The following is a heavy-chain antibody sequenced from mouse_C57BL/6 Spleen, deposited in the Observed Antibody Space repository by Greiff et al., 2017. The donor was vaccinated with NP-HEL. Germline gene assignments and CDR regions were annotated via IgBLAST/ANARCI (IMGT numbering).Heavy chain of an antibody. V-gene: IGHV5-17*01. D-gene: IGHD2-4*01. Sequence: EVKLMESGGGLVKPGGSLKLSCAASGFTFSDYGMHWVRQAPEKGLEWVAYISSGSSTIYYADTVKGRFTISRDNAKNTLFLQMTSLRSEDTAMYYCARPGDYDEVWFAYWGQGTLVTVSA. CDR1: GFTFSDYG. CDR3: ARPGDYDEVWFAY. CDR2: ISSGSSTI. J-gene: IGHJ3*01.